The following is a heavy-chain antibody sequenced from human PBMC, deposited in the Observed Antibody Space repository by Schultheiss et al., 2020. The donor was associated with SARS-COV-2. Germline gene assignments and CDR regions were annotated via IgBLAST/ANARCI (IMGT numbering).Heavy chain of an antibody. CDR3: ASGGDSSEPSGDI. D-gene: IGHD3-22*01. CDR1: GFTFSSYA. J-gene: IGHJ3*02. CDR2: ISGSGGST. V-gene: IGHV3-23*01. Sequence: GGSLRLSCAASGFTFSSYAMSLVRQAPGKGLEWVSAISGSGGSTYYADSVKGRFTISRDNSKNTLYLQMNSLRAEDTAVYYCASGGDSSEPSGDIWGQGTMVTVSS.